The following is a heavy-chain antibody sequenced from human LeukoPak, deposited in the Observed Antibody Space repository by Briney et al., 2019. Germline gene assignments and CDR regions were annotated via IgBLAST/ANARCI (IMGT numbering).Heavy chain of an antibody. J-gene: IGHJ6*02. D-gene: IGHD1-1*01. CDR3: ARRLLGTTGTTLGYYGMDV. CDR1: GGTFSSYA. V-gene: IGHV1-69*13. CDR2: IIPIFGTA. Sequence: SVKVSCKASGGTFSSYAISWVRQAPGQGLEWMGGIIPIFGTANYAQKFQGRVTITADESTSTAYMELSGLRSEDTAVYYCARRLLGTTGTTLGYYGMDVWGQGTTVTVSS.